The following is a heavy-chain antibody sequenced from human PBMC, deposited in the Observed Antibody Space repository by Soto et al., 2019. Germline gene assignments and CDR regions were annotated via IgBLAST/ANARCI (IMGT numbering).Heavy chain of an antibody. Sequence: GGSLRLSCAASGFTFSSYRMHWVRQAPGKGLVWVSRINTDGSTTSYADSVKGRFTISRDSAKNTVYLQMNSLTAEDTAVYYCARVGQGFWYFDLWGRATLVTVSS. CDR2: INTDGSTT. CDR1: GFTFSSYR. CDR3: ARVGQGFWYFDL. J-gene: IGHJ2*01. V-gene: IGHV3-74*01.